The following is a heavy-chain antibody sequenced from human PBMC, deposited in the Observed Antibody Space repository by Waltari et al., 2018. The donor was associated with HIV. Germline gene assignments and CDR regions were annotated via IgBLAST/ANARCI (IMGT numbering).Heavy chain of an antibody. V-gene: IGHV5-51*01. J-gene: IGHJ4*02. Sequence: EVQLVQSGAEVKKPGESLKISCKGSGYSFTSSLIGWVRPLPCKGLEWMGIIYPGDADTRYSPSFQGQVTISADKSISTAYLQWSSLKASDTAMYYCARQESIVGGTGWHPFDYWGQGTLVTVSS. CDR3: ARQESIVGGTGWHPFDY. CDR2: IYPGDADT. CDR1: GYSFTSSL. D-gene: IGHD1-26*01.